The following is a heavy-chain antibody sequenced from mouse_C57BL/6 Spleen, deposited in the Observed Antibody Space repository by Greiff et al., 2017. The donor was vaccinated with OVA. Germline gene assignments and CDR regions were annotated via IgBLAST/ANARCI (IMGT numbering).Heavy chain of an antibody. Sequence: QVQLKQSGAELARPGASVKLSCKASGYTFTSYGISWVKQRTGQGLEWIGEIYPRSGNTYYNEKFKGKATLTADKSSSTAYMELRSLTSEDSAVYYCVTGFFAYWGQGTLVTVSA. CDR2: IYPRSGNT. J-gene: IGHJ3*01. V-gene: IGHV1-81*01. CDR3: VTGFFAY. D-gene: IGHD4-1*01. CDR1: GYTFTSYG.